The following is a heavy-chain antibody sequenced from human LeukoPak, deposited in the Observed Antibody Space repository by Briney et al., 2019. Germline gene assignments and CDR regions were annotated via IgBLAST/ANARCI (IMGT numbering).Heavy chain of an antibody. V-gene: IGHV3-7*01. Sequence: GSLRLPCTASGFTFNTYWMSWVRQAPGKGLGGVANIKQDGSQKYFVDSVRGRFTISRDNAKNSLYLQMNSLRAEDSAVYYCARALIQLWPMDVWGKGTTVTVSS. CDR1: GFTFNTYW. CDR2: IKQDGSQK. CDR3: ARALIQLWPMDV. J-gene: IGHJ6*04. D-gene: IGHD5-18*01.